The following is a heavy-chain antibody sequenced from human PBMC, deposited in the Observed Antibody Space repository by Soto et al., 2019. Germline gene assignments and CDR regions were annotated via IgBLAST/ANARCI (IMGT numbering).Heavy chain of an antibody. V-gene: IGHV4-39*01. Sequence: SQPLSLTCTVSGGTISSRSYYRGWIRQPPGKGLEWIGSIYYSGSTYYNPSLKRRVTISVDTSKNQFSLKLSSVTAADTAVYYCARRYYDILTGYRNWYFDLWGRGTLVTVSS. D-gene: IGHD3-9*01. J-gene: IGHJ2*01. CDR2: IYYSGST. CDR1: GGTISSRSYY. CDR3: ARRYYDILTGYRNWYFDL.